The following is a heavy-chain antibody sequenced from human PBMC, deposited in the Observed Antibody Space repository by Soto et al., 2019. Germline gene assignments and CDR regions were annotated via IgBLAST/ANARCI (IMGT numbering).Heavy chain of an antibody. CDR3: AKSTPLGKKGIWFGELLQQDYYYYYMDV. D-gene: IGHD3-10*01. J-gene: IGHJ6*03. Sequence: EVQLLESGGGLVQPGGSLRLSCAASGFTFSSYAMSWVRQAPGKGLEWVSAISGSGGSTYYADSVKGRFTITRDNYKNTLYLKMKSLRAEDTAVYYCAKSTPLGKKGIWFGELLQQDYYYYYMDVWGKGTTVTVSS. CDR2: ISGSGGST. CDR1: GFTFSSYA. V-gene: IGHV3-23*01.